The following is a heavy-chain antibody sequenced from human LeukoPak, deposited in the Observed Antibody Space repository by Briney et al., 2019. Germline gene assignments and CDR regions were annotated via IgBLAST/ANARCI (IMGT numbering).Heavy chain of an antibody. CDR1: DGAISGYY. Sequence: SETLSLTCTVSDGAISGYYWGWIRQPPGKAPDCIGHIHFGGSAIYNPSLTGRVAISVDTTKNHFSLKLTSVTAADTAVYYCARGYSTSWTYYYDYWGQGALVTVSS. CDR3: ARGYSTSWTYYYDY. V-gene: IGHV4-59*01. J-gene: IGHJ4*02. CDR2: IHFGGSA. D-gene: IGHD6-13*01.